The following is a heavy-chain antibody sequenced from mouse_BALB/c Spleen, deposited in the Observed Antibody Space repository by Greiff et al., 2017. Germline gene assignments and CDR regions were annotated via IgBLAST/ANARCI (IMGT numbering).Heavy chain of an antibody. CDR3: ARTGGYAMDY. J-gene: IGHJ4*01. D-gene: IGHD4-1*01. V-gene: IGHV1-80*01. Sequence: QVQLKESGAELVRPGSSVKISCKASGYAFSSYWMNWVKQRPGQGLEWIGQIYPGDGDTNYNGKFKGKATLTADKSSSTAYMQLSSLTSEDSAVYFCARTGGYAMDYWGQGTSVTVSS. CDR2: IYPGDGDT. CDR1: GYAFSSYW.